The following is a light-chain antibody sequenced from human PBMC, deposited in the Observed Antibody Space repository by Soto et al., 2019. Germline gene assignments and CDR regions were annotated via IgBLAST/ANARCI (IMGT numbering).Light chain of an antibody. Sequence: EILMTQSPATLSVSPEDRVTLSCRASQNVRRNIAWYQQKPGQAPSLLIFGAITRATGIPARFSGSGSGTEFTLTISSLQSEDSAIYYFQHYNVWPPWTFGQGTKV. CDR3: QHYNVWPPWT. CDR2: GAI. J-gene: IGKJ1*01. CDR1: QNVRRN. V-gene: IGKV3-15*01.